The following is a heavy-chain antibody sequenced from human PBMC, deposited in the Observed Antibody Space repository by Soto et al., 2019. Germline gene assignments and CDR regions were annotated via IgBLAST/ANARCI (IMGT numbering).Heavy chain of an antibody. CDR2: IRGNVDST. CDR3: ARAEVTAVFGF. J-gene: IGHJ4*02. CDR1: GFAFSNYA. Sequence: EEQLLESGGALVVPGGSLRLSCAASGFAFSNYAMTWVRQAPGKGLEWVSSIRGNVDSTSYAESVKGRFTISRDNYKSTLFLQMNSLRDDDTAVYFCARAEVTAVFGFWGQGTLVTVYS. D-gene: IGHD2-21*02. V-gene: IGHV3-23*01.